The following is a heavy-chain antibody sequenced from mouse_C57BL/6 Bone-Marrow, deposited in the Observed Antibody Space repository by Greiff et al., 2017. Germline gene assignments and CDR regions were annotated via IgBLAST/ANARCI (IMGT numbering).Heavy chain of an antibody. CDR2: IHPNSGST. V-gene: IGHV1-64*01. D-gene: IGHD3-1*01. Sequence: QVQLQQPGAELVKPGASVKLSCKASGYTFTSYWMHWVKQRPGQGLEWIGMIHPNSGSTKYNEKFKSKATLTVDKSSSTAYMQLSSLTSEDSAVYYCARRGFVNPFAYWGQGTLVTVSA. CDR1: GYTFTSYW. J-gene: IGHJ3*01. CDR3: ARRGFVNPFAY.